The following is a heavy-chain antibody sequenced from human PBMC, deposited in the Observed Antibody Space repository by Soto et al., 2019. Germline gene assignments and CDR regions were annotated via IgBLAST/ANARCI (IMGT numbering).Heavy chain of an antibody. CDR3: AKVGAGVLRYFDWLPYYFDY. Sequence: SETLSLTCTVSGGSISSSSYYWGWIRQPPGKGLEWIGSIYYSGSTYYNPSLKSRVTISVDTSKNQFSLKLSSVTAADTAVYYCAKVGAGVLRYFDWLPYYFDYWGQGTLVTVSS. CDR2: IYYSGST. CDR1: GGSISSSSYY. V-gene: IGHV4-39*07. J-gene: IGHJ4*02. D-gene: IGHD3-9*01.